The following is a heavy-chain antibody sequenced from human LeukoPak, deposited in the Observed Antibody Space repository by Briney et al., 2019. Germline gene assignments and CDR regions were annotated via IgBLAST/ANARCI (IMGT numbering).Heavy chain of an antibody. CDR1: GYPISMGYF. CDR2: IFHTGYT. V-gene: IGHV4-38-2*02. J-gene: IGHJ4*02. CDR3: ARTPPGGDVDH. Sequence: SETLSLTCTVSGYPISMGYFWGWIRQPPGKGLEWIGSIFHTGYTFYDPSFKRRLTISVDTSKNQFSLRLSSVTAADTAVYYCARTPPGGDVDHWGEGTLVTVSS. D-gene: IGHD3-16*01.